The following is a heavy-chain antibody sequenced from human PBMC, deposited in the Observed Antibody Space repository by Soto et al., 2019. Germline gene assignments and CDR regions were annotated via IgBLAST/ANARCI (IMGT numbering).Heavy chain of an antibody. CDR1: GFTFDDYT. CDR2: ISWDGGST. Sequence: HPGGSLRLSCAASGFTFDDYTMHWVRQAPGKGLEWVSLISWDGGSTYYADSVKGRFTISRDNSKNSLYLQMNSLRTEDTALYYCAKGGTAMADYYYGMDVWGQGTTVTVSS. D-gene: IGHD5-18*01. CDR3: AKGGTAMADYYYGMDV. V-gene: IGHV3-43*01. J-gene: IGHJ6*02.